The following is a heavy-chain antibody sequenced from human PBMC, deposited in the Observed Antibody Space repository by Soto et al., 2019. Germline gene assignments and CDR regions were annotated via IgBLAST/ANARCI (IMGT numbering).Heavy chain of an antibody. D-gene: IGHD5-12*01. CDR2: ISYDGSNK. CDR3: ARDRGAYGGRGFFDY. CDR1: GFTFSSYG. J-gene: IGHJ4*02. V-gene: IGHV3-30*03. Sequence: QVQLVESGGGVVQPGRSLRLSCAASGFTFSSYGMHWVRQAPGKGLEWVAVISYDGSNKYYADSVKGRFTISRDNSKNTLYLQMNSLRAEDTAVYYCARDRGAYGGRGFFDYWGQGTLVTVSS.